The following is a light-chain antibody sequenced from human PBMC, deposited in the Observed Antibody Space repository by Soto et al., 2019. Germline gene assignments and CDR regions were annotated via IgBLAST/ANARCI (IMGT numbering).Light chain of an antibody. CDR1: QNIRGNE. Sequence: EVVLTQSPGARSLSPGEGVTLSCRASQNIRGNELAWYRQKRGQAPRLLMYGGSTRADGIPDRFSGRGTGTNFTLTISRLEPEDSAVYYCQDYGTSHPWTFGQGTKLEIK. J-gene: IGKJ1*01. V-gene: IGKV3-20*01. CDR3: QDYGTSHPWT. CDR2: GGS.